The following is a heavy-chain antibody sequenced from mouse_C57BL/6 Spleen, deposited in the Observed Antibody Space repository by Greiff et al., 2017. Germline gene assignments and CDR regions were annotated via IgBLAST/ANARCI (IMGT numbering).Heavy chain of an antibody. D-gene: IGHD3-3*01. J-gene: IGHJ3*01. CDR2: IDPSDSYT. V-gene: IGHV1-50*01. CDR3: ARVGTLAY. Sequence: VQLQQSGAELVKPGASVKLSCKASGYTFTSYWMQWVKQRPGQGLEWIGEIDPSDSYTNYNQKFKGKATLTVDTSSSTAYMQLSSLTSEDSAVYYCARVGTLAYWGQGTLVTVSA. CDR1: GYTFTSYW.